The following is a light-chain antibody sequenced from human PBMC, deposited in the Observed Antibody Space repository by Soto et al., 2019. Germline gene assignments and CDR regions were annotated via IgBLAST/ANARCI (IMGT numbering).Light chain of an antibody. J-gene: IGKJ1*01. V-gene: IGKV1-5*01. CDR2: DAA. CDR3: QHYNSYSEA. CDR1: QSISSW. Sequence: DIQMTQSPATLSASVGDRVTITCRASQSISSWLAWYQQKPGEAPKLLIYDAATLQSGVPSRFSGSGSGTDFTLTISSLQPDDFATYYCQHYNSYSEAFGQGTKVDI.